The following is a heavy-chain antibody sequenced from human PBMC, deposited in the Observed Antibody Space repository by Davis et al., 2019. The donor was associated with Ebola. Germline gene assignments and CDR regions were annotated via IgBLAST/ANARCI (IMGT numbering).Heavy chain of an antibody. CDR2: IYSGGST. D-gene: IGHD2-15*01. Sequence: GESLKISCAASGFTVSSNYMSWVRQAPGKGLEWVSVIYSGGSTYYADSVKGRFTISRDNSKNTLYLQMNSLRAEDTAVYYCARGRWGYCSGGSCYRAYNWFDPWGQGTLVTVSS. J-gene: IGHJ5*02. CDR1: GFTVSSNY. V-gene: IGHV3-66*02. CDR3: ARGRWGYCSGGSCYRAYNWFDP.